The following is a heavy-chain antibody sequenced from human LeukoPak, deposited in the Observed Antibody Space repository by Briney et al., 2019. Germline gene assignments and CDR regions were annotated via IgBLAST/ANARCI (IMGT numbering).Heavy chain of an antibody. Sequence: SETLSLTCTVSGASISRYFWSWIRQSPGKGLEWIGYIFHTGDTNYNPSLKSRVTISKDTSNTQLSLKLISVTTADTAVYYCVRDLDWGAFDIWGQGKMVTVSS. V-gene: IGHV4-59*01. CDR2: IFHTGDT. D-gene: IGHD7-27*01. CDR3: VRDLDWGAFDI. CDR1: GASISRYF. J-gene: IGHJ3*02.